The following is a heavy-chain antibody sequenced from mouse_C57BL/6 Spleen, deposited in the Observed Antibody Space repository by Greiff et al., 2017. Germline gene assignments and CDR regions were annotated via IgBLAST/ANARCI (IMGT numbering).Heavy chain of an antibody. CDR2: IDPSDSYT. V-gene: IGHV1-69*01. J-gene: IGHJ1*03. CDR1: GYTFTSYW. D-gene: IGHD2-4*01. CDR3: ARRDYYDYGYFDV. Sequence: QVQLKQPGAELVMPGASVKLSCKASGYTFTSYWMHWVKQRPGQGLEWIGEIDPSDSYTNYNQKFKGKSTLTVDKSSSTAYMQLSSLTSEDSAVYYCARRDYYDYGYFDVWGTGTTVTVSS.